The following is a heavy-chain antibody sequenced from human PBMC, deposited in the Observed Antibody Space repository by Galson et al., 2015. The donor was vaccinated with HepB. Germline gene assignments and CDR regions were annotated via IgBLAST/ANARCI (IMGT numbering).Heavy chain of an antibody. CDR2: ITANSDTT. CDR3: ATGQQLGL. J-gene: IGHJ4*02. V-gene: IGHV3-23*01. D-gene: IGHD6-13*01. Sequence: RLSCAASGITFSIYAMSWVRQAPGKGLEWVSKITANSDTTHYVDSVKGRFTVFRDNSKKTLYLQMDSLRAEDTALYYCATGQQLGLWGRGTLVTVSS. CDR1: GITFSIYA.